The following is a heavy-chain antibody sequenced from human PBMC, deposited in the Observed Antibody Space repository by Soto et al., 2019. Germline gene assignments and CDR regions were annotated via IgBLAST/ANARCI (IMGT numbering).Heavy chain of an antibody. Sequence: EVQLLESGGGLVQPGGSLRLSCAASGFTLSSYAMGWVRQAPGKGLEWVSTMSGSGGSPYYADSVKGRFTISRDNSKNILYHQMNSLRAEDTAVYYCAKDSDFRDRIFWYFDLWGRGTLVTVSS. V-gene: IGHV3-23*01. CDR3: AKDSDFRDRIFWYFDL. CDR1: GFTLSSYA. D-gene: IGHD2-15*01. J-gene: IGHJ2*01. CDR2: MSGSGGSP.